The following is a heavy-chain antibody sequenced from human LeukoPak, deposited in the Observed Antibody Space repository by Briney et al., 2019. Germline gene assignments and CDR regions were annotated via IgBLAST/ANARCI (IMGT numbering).Heavy chain of an antibody. D-gene: IGHD3-22*01. CDR3: ARLRDSSGHNSVSYFDY. CDR2: IYNNGAT. V-gene: IGHV4-39*01. J-gene: IGHJ4*02. CDR1: GDSISSSGYY. Sequence: SETLSLTCTVSGDSISSSGYYWGWIRQPPGKGLDWIATIYNNGATNYNPSLKSRVTISVDTSKNQFSLRLSSVTAADTAVYYCARLRDSSGHNSVSYFDYWGQGTLVTVSS.